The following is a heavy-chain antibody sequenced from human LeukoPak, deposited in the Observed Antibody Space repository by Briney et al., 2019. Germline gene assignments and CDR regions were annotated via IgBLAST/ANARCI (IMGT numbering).Heavy chain of an antibody. CDR3: ARDAAAYCGGDCCPNC. J-gene: IGHJ4*02. CDR1: GGTFSSYA. D-gene: IGHD2-21*01. Sequence: SVKVSCKASGGTFSSYAISWVRQAPGQGLEWMGGIIPIFGTANYAQKFQGRVTITTDESTSTAYMELSSLRSEDTAVYYCARDAAAYCGGDCCPNCWGQGTLVTVSS. V-gene: IGHV1-69*05. CDR2: IIPIFGTA.